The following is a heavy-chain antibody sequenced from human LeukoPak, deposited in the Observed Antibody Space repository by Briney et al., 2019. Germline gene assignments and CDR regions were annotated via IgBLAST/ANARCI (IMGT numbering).Heavy chain of an antibody. V-gene: IGHV3-33*01. CDR1: GFTCCGYG. J-gene: IGHJ4*02. Sequence: SGGTLRLYCAASGFTCCGYGRQWAGQARGQGLEWVAVIWYAGSNKYYQDSVKGRVHITRDNSKNTLYQQMNSLGAEGTALYYWARVSYSYGSPVLLYWGQGTLVTVSS. CDR3: ARVSYSYGSPVLLY. D-gene: IGHD5-18*01. CDR2: IWYAGSNK.